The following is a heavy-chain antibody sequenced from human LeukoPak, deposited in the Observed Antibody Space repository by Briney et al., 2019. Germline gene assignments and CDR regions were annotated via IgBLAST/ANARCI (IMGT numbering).Heavy chain of an antibody. CDR3: ARVGARSGEPIGLDS. CDR1: GFSFSSYA. CDR2: IAGSSVAAGRSST. D-gene: IGHD2-21*01. V-gene: IGHV3-23*01. J-gene: IGHJ5*01. Sequence: GGSLRLSCATSGFSFSSYAMSWVRQAPGKGLEWVSAIAGSSVAAGRSSTYYADSVTGRFTISRDNSKNTLYLQMNSLRLDDTGRYHCARVGARSGEPIGLDSWGPGTLVAVSS.